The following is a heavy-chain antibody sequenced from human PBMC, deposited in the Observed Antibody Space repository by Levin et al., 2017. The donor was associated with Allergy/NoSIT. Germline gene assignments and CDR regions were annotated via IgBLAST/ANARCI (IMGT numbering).Heavy chain of an antibody. Sequence: ASVKVSCKASGYTFTSYYMHWVRQAPGQGLEWMGIINPSGGSTSYAQKFQGRVTMTRDTSTSTVYMELSSLRSEDTAVYYCARECSSTSCYGDYFDYWGQGTLVTVSS. J-gene: IGHJ4*02. CDR1: GYTFTSYY. V-gene: IGHV1-46*01. CDR2: INPSGGST. D-gene: IGHD2-2*01. CDR3: ARECSSTSCYGDYFDY.